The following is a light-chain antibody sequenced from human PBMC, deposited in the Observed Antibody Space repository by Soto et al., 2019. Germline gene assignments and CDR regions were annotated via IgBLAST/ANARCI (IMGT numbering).Light chain of an antibody. CDR1: EGISSY. CDR2: TAS. J-gene: IGKJ4*01. V-gene: IGKV1-9*01. Sequence: IQLTQSPSSLSASVGDRVAITCRASEGISSYLAWYQEKPGKVPKLLIDTASTLQTGVPSRFSGGGSGTDFTLTISSLQPEDFATYYCLQLKRYPLTFGGGTRVEIK. CDR3: LQLKRYPLT.